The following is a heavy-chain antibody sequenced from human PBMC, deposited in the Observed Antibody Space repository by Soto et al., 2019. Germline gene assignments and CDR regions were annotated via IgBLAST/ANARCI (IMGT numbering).Heavy chain of an antibody. J-gene: IGHJ5*02. CDR3: ARVDDDYDGSWFDP. V-gene: IGHV1-69*02. D-gene: IGHD4-17*01. CDR1: GGTFSSYT. CDR2: IIPILGIA. Sequence: QVQLVQSGAEVKKPGSSVKVSCKASGGTFSSYTISWVRQAPGQGLEWMGRIIPILGIANYAQKFQGRVTITADKSTSTAYMELSSLRSEDTAVYYCARVDDDYDGSWFDPWGQGTLVTVSS.